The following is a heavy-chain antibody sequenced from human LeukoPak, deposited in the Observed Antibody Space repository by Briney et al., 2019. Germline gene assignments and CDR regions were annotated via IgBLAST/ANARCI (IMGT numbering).Heavy chain of an antibody. D-gene: IGHD4-11*01. CDR2: IGSSPGSI. CDR3: AKDHVPYDYSNSGIDY. J-gene: IGHJ4*02. CDR1: GFTFSTYS. V-gene: IGHV3-48*04. Sequence: GGSLRLSCAASGFTFSTYSMNWVRQAPGKGLEWVSYIGSSPGSISYADSVKGRFTISRDNAKNSLYLQMNSLRAEDTAVYYCAKDHVPYDYSNSGIDYWGQGTLVTVSS.